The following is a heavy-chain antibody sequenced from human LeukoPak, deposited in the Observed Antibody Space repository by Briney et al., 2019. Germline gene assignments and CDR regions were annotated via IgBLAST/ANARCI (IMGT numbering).Heavy chain of an antibody. J-gene: IGHJ4*02. D-gene: IGHD2-21*02. CDR3: ARHRKDHIVVVTDPLDY. CDR2: MCYSVNA. V-gene: IGHV4-39*01. Sequence: SETLPLTCTVSGASISTSDYYWGWIRQPPGKGLEWIGSMCYSVNALYNPSLKSRVTISVDTSKNQLSLKVTSVTAADTAVYYCARHRKDHIVVVTDPLDYWGQGTLVTVSS. CDR1: GASISTSDYY.